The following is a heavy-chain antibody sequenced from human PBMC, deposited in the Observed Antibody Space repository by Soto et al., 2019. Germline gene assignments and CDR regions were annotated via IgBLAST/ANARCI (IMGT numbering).Heavy chain of an antibody. J-gene: IGHJ4*02. CDR3: APDRGRDN. D-gene: IGHD3-10*01. CDR1: GFTFSSYG. Sequence: QVQLVESGGGVVQPGRSLRLSCAASGFTFSSYGMHWVRQAPGKGLEWVAVIWYDGSNKYYADSVKGRFTISRDNFKNRLDLEVDSVRAQDTAVYYCAPDRGRDNWGQGTLVTVSS. CDR2: IWYDGSNK. V-gene: IGHV3-33*03.